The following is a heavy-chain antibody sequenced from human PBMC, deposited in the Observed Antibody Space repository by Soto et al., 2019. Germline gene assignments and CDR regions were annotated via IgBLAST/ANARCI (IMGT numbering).Heavy chain of an antibody. CDR3: ARMATFSSLNWFDP. CDR2: MNPGSGDT. D-gene: IGHD3-16*01. J-gene: IGHJ5*02. V-gene: IGHV1-8*01. CDR1: GYSFTNND. Sequence: ASVKVSCKASGYSFTNNDVTWVRQATGQGLEWMGWMNPGSGDTGYAQKFQGRVTMTRDISIATAYMELSSLRSDDTAIYYCARMATFSSLNWFDPWGQGTLVTVSS.